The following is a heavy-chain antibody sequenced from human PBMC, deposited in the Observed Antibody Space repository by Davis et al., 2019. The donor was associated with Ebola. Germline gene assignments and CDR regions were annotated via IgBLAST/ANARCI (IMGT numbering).Heavy chain of an antibody. CDR1: GGTFSSYA. CDR2: IIPILGIA. J-gene: IGHJ6*02. D-gene: IGHD3-10*01. V-gene: IGHV1-69*10. Sequence: SVKVSCKASGGTFSSYAISWVRQAPGQGLEWMGGIIPILGIANYAQKFQGRVTITADESTSTAYMELSSLRSEDTAVYYCARGHFGYYYGMDVWGQGTTVTVSS. CDR3: ARGHFGYYYGMDV.